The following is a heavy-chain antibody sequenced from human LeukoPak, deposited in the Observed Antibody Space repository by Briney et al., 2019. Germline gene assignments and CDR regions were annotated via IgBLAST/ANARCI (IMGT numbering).Heavy chain of an antibody. CDR2: INPNSGDT. CDR3: ARAGGGTRPLGS. J-gene: IGHJ5*02. CDR1: GYTFTGYY. D-gene: IGHD1-7*01. V-gene: IGHV1-2*04. Sequence: GASVKVSCKASGYTFTGYYISWVRQAPGQGLEWMGWINPNSGDTNYAQKFQGWVTMTRDTSISTAYMELSRLRSDDTAIYYCARAGGGTRPLGSWGQGTLVTVSS.